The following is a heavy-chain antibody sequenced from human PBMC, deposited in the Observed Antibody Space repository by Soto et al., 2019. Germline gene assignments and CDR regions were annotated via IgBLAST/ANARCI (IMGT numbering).Heavy chain of an antibody. CDR1: GFTFSSYA. Sequence: GGSLRLSCAASGFTFSSYAMHWVRQAPGKGLEWVAVISYDGSNKYYADSVKGRFTISRDNSKNTLYLQMNSLRAEDTAVYYCARDLVVVPAATFRPYSHDTGLFDYWGQGTLVTVSS. V-gene: IGHV3-30-3*01. J-gene: IGHJ4*02. CDR2: ISYDGSNK. D-gene: IGHD2-2*01. CDR3: ARDLVVVPAATFRPYSHDTGLFDY.